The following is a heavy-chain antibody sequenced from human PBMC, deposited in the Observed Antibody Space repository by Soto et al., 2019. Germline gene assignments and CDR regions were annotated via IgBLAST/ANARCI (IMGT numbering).Heavy chain of an antibody. CDR3: VREVWSTGRYYFDY. Sequence: EVQLVESGGGMVQPGGSLRLSCATSGISFSSYWMSWVRQAPGKGLEWVANIKQDGGEKYYVDSVKGRFTISRDNAKKSLYLQMSSLRVEDTAVYYCVREVWSTGRYYFDYWGQGTLVTVSS. V-gene: IGHV3-7*04. J-gene: IGHJ4*02. CDR2: IKQDGGEK. D-gene: IGHD2-8*02. CDR1: GISFSSYW.